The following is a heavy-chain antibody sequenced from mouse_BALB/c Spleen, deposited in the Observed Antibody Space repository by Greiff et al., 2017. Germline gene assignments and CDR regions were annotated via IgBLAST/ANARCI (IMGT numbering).Heavy chain of an antibody. CDR1: GFSLTSYG. CDR2: RRAGGST. CDR3: ARVGLAWFAY. J-gene: IGHJ3*01. Sequence: VKVVESGPGLVAPAQSLSITCTVSGFSLTSYGVHWVRQPPGKGLEWLGGRRAGGSTNYNSALMSRLSISKDNSKSQVFLKMNSLQTDDTAMYYCARVGLAWFAYWGHGTLVTVSA. V-gene: IGHV2-9*02. D-gene: IGHD3-1*01.